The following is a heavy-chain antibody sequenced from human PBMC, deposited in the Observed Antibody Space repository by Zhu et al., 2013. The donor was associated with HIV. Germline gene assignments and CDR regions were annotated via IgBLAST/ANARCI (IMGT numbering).Heavy chain of an antibody. J-gene: IGHJ5*02. D-gene: IGHD2-2*01. CDR2: INPNSGGT. Sequence: QVQLVQSGAEVKKPGASVKVSCKASGYTFTGYYMHWVRQAPGQGLEWMGWINPNSGGTNYAQKFQGRVTMTRDTSISTAYMELSRLRSDDTAVYYCARCPEGTSCYLGFDPWGQGTLVTVSS. CDR1: GYTFTGYY. CDR3: ARCPEGTSCYLGFDP. V-gene: IGHV1-2*02.